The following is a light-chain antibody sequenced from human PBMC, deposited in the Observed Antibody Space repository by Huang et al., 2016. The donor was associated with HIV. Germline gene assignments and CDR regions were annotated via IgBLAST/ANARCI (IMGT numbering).Light chain of an antibody. CDR3: QHYSNWPPMYT. J-gene: IGKJ2*01. V-gene: IGKV3-15*01. CDR2: STS. CDR1: ESLNNK. Sequence: EVVMTQSPGTLSVSPGKRATLSCKTSESLNNKLVWYQQKPGQAPRLLIYSTSTRATGVPARFSGGGSGTEFTLTISSLQSEDFEIYYCQHYSNWPPMYTFGQGTKLEI.